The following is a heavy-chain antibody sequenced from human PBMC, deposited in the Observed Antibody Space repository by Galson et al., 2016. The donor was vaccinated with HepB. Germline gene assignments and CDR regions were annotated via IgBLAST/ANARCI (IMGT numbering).Heavy chain of an antibody. V-gene: IGHV2-70*04. CDR2: IDWDDDK. J-gene: IGHJ4*02. CDR3: ARIQSTWYYFDY. D-gene: IGHD6-13*01. Sequence: PALVKPTQTLTLTCTFSGFSLSSSGMRVGWIRQPPGKALEWLARIDWDDDKFYRPSLKTRLTISKDTSKNQVVLTMTNMDPVDTATYYCARIQSTWYYFDYWGQGNLVTVSS. CDR1: GFSLSSSGMR.